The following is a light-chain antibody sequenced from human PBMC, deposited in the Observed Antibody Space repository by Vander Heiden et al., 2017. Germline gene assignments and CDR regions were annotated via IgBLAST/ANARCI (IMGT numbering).Light chain of an antibody. CDR3: QQRWGT. Sequence: EIVLTQSPATLSLSPGERATLSCRASQSVSSYLAWYQQKPGQAPRLLIYDASNRATGIPARFSGSGSGTDFTLPISSLEPEYFAVYYCQQRWGTFDPGTKVDIK. CDR2: DAS. CDR1: QSVSSY. J-gene: IGKJ3*01. V-gene: IGKV3-11*01.